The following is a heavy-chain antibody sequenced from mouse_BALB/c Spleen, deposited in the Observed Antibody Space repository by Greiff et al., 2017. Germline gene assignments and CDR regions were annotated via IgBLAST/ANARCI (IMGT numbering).Heavy chain of an antibody. CDR1: GFTFSSYA. V-gene: IGHV5-9-4*01. CDR3: ARITTVVDV. D-gene: IGHD1-1*01. Sequence: EVQVVESGGGLVKPGGSLKLSCAASGFTFSSYAMSWVRQSPATRLEWVAEISSGGSYTYYPDTVTGRFTISRDNAKNTLYLEMSSLRSEDTAMYYCARITTVVDVWGAGTTVTVAS. CDR2: ISSGGSYT. J-gene: IGHJ1*01.